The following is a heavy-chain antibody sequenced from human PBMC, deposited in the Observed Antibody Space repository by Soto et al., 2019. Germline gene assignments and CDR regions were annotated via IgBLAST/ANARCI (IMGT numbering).Heavy chain of an antibody. CDR2: IITIFGTA. D-gene: IGHD3-9*01. V-gene: IGHV1-69*06. J-gene: IGHJ6*02. CDR3: ARVTDYDILTGLNYYYGMDV. CDR1: GGTFSSYA. Sequence: QVQLVQSGAEVKKPGSSVKVSCKASGGTFSSYAISWVRQAPGQGLEWMGGIITIFGTANYAQKFQGRVTITADKSTSTAYMELSSLRSEDTAVYYCARVTDYDILTGLNYYYGMDVWGQGTTVTVSS.